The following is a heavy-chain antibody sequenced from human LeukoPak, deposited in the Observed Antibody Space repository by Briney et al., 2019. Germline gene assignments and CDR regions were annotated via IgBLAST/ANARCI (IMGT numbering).Heavy chain of an antibody. CDR2: IRYDGSNK. CDR1: GFTFSSYG. CDR3: AKVPYCSSTSCYGFDY. Sequence: GGSLGLSCAASGFTFSSYGMHWVRQAPGKGLEWVAFIRYDGSNKYYADSVKGRFTISRDNSKNTLYLQMNSLRAEDTAVYYCAKVPYCSSTSCYGFDYWGQGTLVTVSS. V-gene: IGHV3-30*02. J-gene: IGHJ4*02. D-gene: IGHD2-2*01.